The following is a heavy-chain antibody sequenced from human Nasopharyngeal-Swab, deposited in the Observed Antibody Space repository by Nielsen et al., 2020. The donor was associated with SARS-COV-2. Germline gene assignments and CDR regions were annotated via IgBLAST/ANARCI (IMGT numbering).Heavy chain of an antibody. J-gene: IGHJ6*02. V-gene: IGHV4-61*09. CDR3: AREDRWTLTSFYYALDV. D-gene: IGHD3-9*01. CDR1: GVSISSGSYY. Sequence: SETLFLTCSVSGVSISSGSYYWSWIRQPAGKGLEWIGHMYTSGSTNYNPSLKSRVAISMDTSKNQFSLRLSSVTAADTAVYYCAREDRWTLTSFYYALDVWGQGSTVTVSS. CDR2: MYTSGST.